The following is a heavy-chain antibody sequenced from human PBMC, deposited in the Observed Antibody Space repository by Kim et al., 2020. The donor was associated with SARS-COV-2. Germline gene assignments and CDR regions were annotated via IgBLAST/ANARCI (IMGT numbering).Heavy chain of an antibody. V-gene: IGHV3-23*01. CDR2: ISGSGGKT. CDR3: AKVDKDFYDSRTYSYFYYGLDV. D-gene: IGHD3-22*01. J-gene: IGHJ6*02. CDR1: GFSFKAYA. Sequence: GGSLRLSCAGSGFSFKAYAITWVRQAPGKELEWVSLISGSGGKTIYADSVKGRFTTFRENSRNTLYLQMKSLRAEDTAVYYCAKVDKDFYDSRTYSYFYYGLDVWGHGTTVTVSS.